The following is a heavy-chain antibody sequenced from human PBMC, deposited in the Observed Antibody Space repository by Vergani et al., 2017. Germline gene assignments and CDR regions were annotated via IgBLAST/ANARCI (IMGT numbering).Heavy chain of an antibody. J-gene: IGHJ5*02. CDR2: INPNSGGT. CDR3: ARDSAAAGTTRNWFDP. V-gene: IGHV1-2*02. Sequence: QVQLVQSGAEVKKPGASVKVSCKASGYTFTGYYMHWVRQAPGQGLEWMGWINPNSGGTNYAQKFQGRVTMTSDTSISTAYMELSRLRSDDTAVYYCARDSAAAGTTRNWFDPWGQGTLVTVSS. CDR1: GYTFTGYY. D-gene: IGHD6-13*01.